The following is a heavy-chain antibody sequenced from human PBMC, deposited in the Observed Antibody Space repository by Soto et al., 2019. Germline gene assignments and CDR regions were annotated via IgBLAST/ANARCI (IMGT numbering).Heavy chain of an antibody. J-gene: IGHJ6*02. Sequence: HPGGSLRLSCAASGFTFSSYGMHWVRQAPGKWLEWVAVIWYDGSNKYYADSVKGRFTISRDNSKNTLYLQMNSLRAEDTAVYYCARAANPYYDFWSGYLDTNYGMDVWGQGXTVTVSS. CDR2: IWYDGSNK. CDR1: GFTFSSYG. CDR3: ARAANPYYDFWSGYLDTNYGMDV. V-gene: IGHV3-33*01. D-gene: IGHD3-3*01.